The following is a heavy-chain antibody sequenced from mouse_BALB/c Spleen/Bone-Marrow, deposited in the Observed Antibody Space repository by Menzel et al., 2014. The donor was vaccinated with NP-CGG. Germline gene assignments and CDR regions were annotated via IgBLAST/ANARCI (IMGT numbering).Heavy chain of an antibody. D-gene: IGHD2-10*02. V-gene: IGHV14-3*02. J-gene: IGHJ2*01. CDR3: ALLYGNYDY. Sequence: EVNLVESGAELVKPGASVKLSCTASGFNIKDTYMHWVKQRPEQGLEWIGRIDPANGNTKYDPKFQGKATITADTSSNTAYLQLSGLTSEDTAVYYCALLYGNYDYWGQGTTLTVSS. CDR1: GFNIKDTY. CDR2: IDPANGNT.